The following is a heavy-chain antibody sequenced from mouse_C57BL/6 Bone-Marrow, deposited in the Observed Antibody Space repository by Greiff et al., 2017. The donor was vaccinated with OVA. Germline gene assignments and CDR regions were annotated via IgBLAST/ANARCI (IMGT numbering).Heavy chain of an antibody. Sequence: QVQLQQPGAELVKPGASVKLSCKASGYTFTSYWMHWVKQRPGQGLEWIGMIHPNSGSTNYNEKFKSKATLTVDKSSSTAYMQLSSLTSEDSAVYYCARSVGGWLLRTWFAYWGQGTLVTVSA. J-gene: IGHJ3*01. V-gene: IGHV1-64*01. CDR3: ARSVGGWLLRTWFAY. CDR1: GYTFTSYW. D-gene: IGHD2-3*01. CDR2: IHPNSGST.